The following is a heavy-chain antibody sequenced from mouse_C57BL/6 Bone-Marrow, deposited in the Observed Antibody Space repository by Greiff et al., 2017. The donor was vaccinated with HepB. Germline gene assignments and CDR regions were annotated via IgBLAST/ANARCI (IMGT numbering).Heavy chain of an antibody. Sequence: EVQLQQSGPELVKPGASVKIPCNASGYTFTDYNMDWVKQSHGKSLECIGDINPNNGGTIYNQKFKGKATLTVDKSSSTAYMELRSLTSEDTAVYYCAREGDYGSSFYFDYWGQGTTLTVSS. CDR1: GYTFTDYN. CDR2: INPNNGGT. CDR3: AREGDYGSSFYFDY. J-gene: IGHJ2*01. V-gene: IGHV1-18*01. D-gene: IGHD1-1*01.